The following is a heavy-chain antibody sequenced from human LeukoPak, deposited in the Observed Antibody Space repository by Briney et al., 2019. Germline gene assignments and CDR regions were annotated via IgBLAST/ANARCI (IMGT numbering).Heavy chain of an antibody. CDR2: IYHGGST. Sequence: PSQTLSLTCAVSGGSISSGGYSWSWIRQPPGKGLEWIGYIYHGGSTNYNPSLKSRVTISVDTSKNQFSLKLSSVTAADTAVYYCARGAPGYWGQGTLVTVSS. CDR3: ARGAPGY. V-gene: IGHV4-30-2*01. J-gene: IGHJ4*02. CDR1: GGSISSGGYS.